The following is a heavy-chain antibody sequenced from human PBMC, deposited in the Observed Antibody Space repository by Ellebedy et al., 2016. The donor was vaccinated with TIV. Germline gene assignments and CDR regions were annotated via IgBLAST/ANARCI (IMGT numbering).Heavy chain of an antibody. CDR3: AREGLLEDTKSSATDAFDL. CDR2: LSSNSYYI. J-gene: IGHJ3*01. V-gene: IGHV3-21*01. D-gene: IGHD2-8*01. Sequence: PGGSLRLSCAASGFTFRRHTMAWVRQAPGKGLEYVSSLSSNSYYIYYGEPARGRFTISRDNVKNSLFLQMNSLRADDTAVYYCAREGLLEDTKSSATDAFDLWGQGTMVTVSS. CDR1: GFTFRRHT.